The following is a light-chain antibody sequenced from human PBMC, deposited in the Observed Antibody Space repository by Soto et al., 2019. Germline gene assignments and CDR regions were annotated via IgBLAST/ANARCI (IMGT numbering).Light chain of an antibody. V-gene: IGLV2-8*01. CDR3: SSYTGGNPSYV. CDR2: EVT. CDR1: SSDVSGYDY. J-gene: IGLJ1*01. Sequence: QSVLTQPPSASGSPGQSVTISCTGTSSDVSGYDYVSWYQQHPGKAPKLMIYEVTIRPSGVSDRFSGSKSGKAASLTVSGLPAEDEADYYCSSYTGGNPSYVFGTGTKVTVL.